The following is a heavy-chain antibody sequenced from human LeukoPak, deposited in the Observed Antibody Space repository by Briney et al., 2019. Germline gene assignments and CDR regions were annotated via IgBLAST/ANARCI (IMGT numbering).Heavy chain of an antibody. Sequence: PGGSLRLSCAASGFTFSGYSMNWVRQAPGKRLEWVSYISSSSSTTYYADSVQGRFTISRDNAKNSLYLQMDSLRDGDTAVYYCARDSSLTHAWSGYGFDVWGQGTMVTVSS. J-gene: IGHJ3*01. V-gene: IGHV3-48*02. D-gene: IGHD3-9*01. CDR2: ISSSSSTT. CDR1: GFTFSGYS. CDR3: ARDSSLTHAWSGYGFDV.